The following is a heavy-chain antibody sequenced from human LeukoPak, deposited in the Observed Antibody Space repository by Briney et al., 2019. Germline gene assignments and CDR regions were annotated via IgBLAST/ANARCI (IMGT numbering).Heavy chain of an antibody. J-gene: IGHJ6*03. CDR1: GFTFGDYA. CDR2: IRSKAYGGTT. V-gene: IGHV3-49*03. Sequence: GGSLRLSCTASGFTFGDYAMSWFRQAPGKGLEWVGFIRSKAYGGTTEYAASVKGGFTISRDDSKSIAYLQMISLKTEDTAVYYCTRERENSGYSSSWYPYYYYYYMDVWGKGTTVTVSS. CDR3: TRERENSGYSSSWYPYYYYYYMDV. D-gene: IGHD6-13*01.